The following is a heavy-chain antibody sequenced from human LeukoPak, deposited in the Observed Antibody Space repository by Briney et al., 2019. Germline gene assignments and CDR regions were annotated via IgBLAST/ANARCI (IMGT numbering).Heavy chain of an antibody. CDR3: ASIRGTLGY. J-gene: IGHJ4*02. CDR1: GFTFSDHF. D-gene: IGHD1-26*01. V-gene: IGHV3-72*01. Sequence: GGSLRLSCAASGFTFSDHFMNWVRQAPGKGLEWVGRIKNKANSYITQYAASMEGRFTISNDDSKNSLYLQMSSLKTEDTAMYYCASIRGTLGYWGQGTVVTVSS. CDR2: IKNKANSYIT.